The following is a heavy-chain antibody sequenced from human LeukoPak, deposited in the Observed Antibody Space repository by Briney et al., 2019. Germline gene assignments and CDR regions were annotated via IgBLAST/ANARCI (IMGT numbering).Heavy chain of an antibody. V-gene: IGHV1-2*02. CDR1: GYTFTGYY. Sequence: ASVKVSCKASGYTFTGYYMHWVRQAPGQGLEWMGWINPNSGGTNYAQKFQGRVIMTRDTSISTAYMELSRLRSDDTAVYYCARDVPTGYYYYMDVWGKGTTVTVSS. CDR2: INPNSGGT. D-gene: IGHD4-17*01. J-gene: IGHJ6*03. CDR3: ARDVPTGYYYYMDV.